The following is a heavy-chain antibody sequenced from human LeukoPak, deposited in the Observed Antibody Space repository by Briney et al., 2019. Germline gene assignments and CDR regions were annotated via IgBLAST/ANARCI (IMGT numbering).Heavy chain of an antibody. CDR1: GFTVSSHS. J-gene: IGHJ4*02. V-gene: IGHV3-21*04. CDR3: AKSGYNRFDY. D-gene: IGHD5-24*01. Sequence: GGSLRLSCAASGFTVSSHSINWVRQAPGKGLEWVSSISSSSYIYYADSVKGRFTISRDNAKKSLYLQMNSLRAEDTAVYYCAKSGYNRFDYWGQGTLVTVSS. CDR2: ISSSSYI.